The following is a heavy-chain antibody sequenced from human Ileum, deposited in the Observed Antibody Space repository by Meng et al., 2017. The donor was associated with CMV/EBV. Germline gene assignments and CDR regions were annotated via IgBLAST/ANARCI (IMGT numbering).Heavy chain of an antibody. J-gene: IGHJ4*02. CDR1: GGSFRDYC. Sequence: TCAVCGGSFRDYCWSWVRLAPGKGLEWIGEINRAGRTNYNPSLRNRVSILIDTSKNQFSLTFNSVTAADTAVYYCARGGATPMVLRYWGQGTLVTVSS. D-gene: IGHD5-18*01. CDR2: INRAGRT. V-gene: IGHV4-34*01. CDR3: ARGGATPMVLRY.